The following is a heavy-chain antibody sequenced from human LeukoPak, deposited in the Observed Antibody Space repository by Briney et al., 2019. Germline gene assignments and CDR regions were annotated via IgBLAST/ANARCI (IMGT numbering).Heavy chain of an antibody. CDR2: IGTTGDT. D-gene: IGHD3-22*01. J-gene: IGHJ4*02. V-gene: IGHV3-13*01. Sequence: GGSLRLSCAASGFTFSSYDMHWVRQTTGKGLEWVSSIGTTGDTYYPGSVKGRFTIPRENAKNSLYLQMNSLGAGDTAVYYCAREASYYDSSGFREYYFDYWGQGTLVTVSS. CDR1: GFTFSSYD. CDR3: AREASYYDSSGFREYYFDY.